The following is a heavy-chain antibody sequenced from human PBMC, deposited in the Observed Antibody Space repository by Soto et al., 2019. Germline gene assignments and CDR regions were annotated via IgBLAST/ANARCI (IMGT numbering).Heavy chain of an antibody. CDR1: GGTFSSYA. CDR2: IIPIFGTA. Sequence: SVKVSCKASGGTFSSYAISWVRQAPGQGLEWMGGIIPIFGTANYAQKFQGRVTITADESTSTAYMELSSLRSEDTAVYYCASCYCSGGSCYPYYFDYWGQGPLVTVSS. CDR3: ASCYCSGGSCYPYYFDY. J-gene: IGHJ4*02. V-gene: IGHV1-69*13. D-gene: IGHD2-15*01.